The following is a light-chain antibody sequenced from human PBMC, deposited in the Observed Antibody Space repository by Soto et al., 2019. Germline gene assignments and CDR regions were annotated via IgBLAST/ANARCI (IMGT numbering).Light chain of an antibody. J-gene: IGKJ1*01. CDR2: AAT. CDR3: QQSFSTPWT. Sequence: DIQMTQSPPSLPASVRDRVTITCRASQSISSYLNWYQKKPGKAPKLLIYAATTLQTGVPSRFSGSGSGTYFTLTISSLQPDDFATYYCQQSFSTPWTFGQGTNVEIK. V-gene: IGKV1-39*01. CDR1: QSISSY.